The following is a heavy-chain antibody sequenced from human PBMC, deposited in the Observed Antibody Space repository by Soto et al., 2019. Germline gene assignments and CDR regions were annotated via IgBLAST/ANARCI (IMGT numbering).Heavy chain of an antibody. CDR1: GSTFSRYV. V-gene: IGHV1-18*04. D-gene: IGHD1-1*01. J-gene: IGHJ5*02. CDR3: ARVVVLRPSAVPTVDP. Sequence: ASVKVSCKASGSTFSRYVISWVRQAPGQGLEWMGWIDNYNGDTEYTETLQGRVSMTRDTSTNTAYMELKNLKTDDTAIYYCARVVVLRPSAVPTVDPWGQGTPVNVSS. CDR2: IDNYNGDT.